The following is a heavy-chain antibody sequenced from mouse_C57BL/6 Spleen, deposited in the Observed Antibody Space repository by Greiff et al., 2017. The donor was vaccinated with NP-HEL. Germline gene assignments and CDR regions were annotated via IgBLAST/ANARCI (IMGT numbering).Heavy chain of an antibody. CDR3: ARSYYDYDRSAMDY. CDR2: IYPGSGST. V-gene: IGHV1-55*01. Sequence: QVQLQQPGAELVKPGASVKMSCKASGYTFTSYWITWVKQRPGQGLEWIGDIYPGSGSTNYNEKFKSKATLTVDTSSSTAYMQLSSLTSEDSAVYYCARSYYDYDRSAMDYWGQGTSVTVSS. D-gene: IGHD2-4*01. CDR1: GYTFTSYW. J-gene: IGHJ4*01.